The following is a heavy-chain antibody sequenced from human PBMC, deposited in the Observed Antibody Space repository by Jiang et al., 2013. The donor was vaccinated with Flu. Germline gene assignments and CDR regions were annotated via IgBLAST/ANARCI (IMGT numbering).Heavy chain of an antibody. CDR3: AKDRQWDYGHPIDF. D-gene: IGHD1-26*01. J-gene: IGHJ3*01. Sequence: LVQPGGSLRLSCVASGFTFSIYGMTWVRQAPGKGLEWVSAISGSDGTTYYADSVKGRFTISRDNSKNTLFLQMNSLRAEDTAVYFCAKDRQWDYGHPIDFWGQGTMVTVSS. CDR2: ISGSDGTT. V-gene: IGHV3-23*01. CDR1: GFTFSIYG.